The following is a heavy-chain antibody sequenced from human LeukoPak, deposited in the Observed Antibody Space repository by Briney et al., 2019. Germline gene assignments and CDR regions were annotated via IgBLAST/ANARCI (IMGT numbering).Heavy chain of an antibody. CDR1: GGSFSGYY. D-gene: IGHD6-19*01. CDR3: ARVRYSSGWYKAEYLRYKVEYFDY. CDR2: INHSGST. V-gene: IGHV4-34*01. J-gene: IGHJ4*02. Sequence: SETLSLTCAVYGGSFSGYYWSWIRQPPGKGLEWIGEINHSGSTNYNPSLKSRVTISVDTSKNQFSLKLSSVTAADTAVYYCARVRYSSGWYKAEYLRYKVEYFDYWGQGTLVTVSS.